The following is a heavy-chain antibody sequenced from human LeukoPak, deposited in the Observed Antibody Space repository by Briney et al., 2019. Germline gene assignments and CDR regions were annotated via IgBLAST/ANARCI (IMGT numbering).Heavy chain of an antibody. D-gene: IGHD2-8*01. CDR3: ARDLGYCTNGVCPGDY. V-gene: IGHV1-18*01. J-gene: IGHJ4*02. Sequence: ASVKVSCKASGYTSSSYGISWVRQAPGQGLEWMGWISAYDGNTDYAQNLQGRVTMTTDTPTSTAYMELRSLRSDDTAVYYCARDLGYCTNGVCPGDYWGQGTLVTVSS. CDR2: ISAYDGNT. CDR1: GYTSSSYG.